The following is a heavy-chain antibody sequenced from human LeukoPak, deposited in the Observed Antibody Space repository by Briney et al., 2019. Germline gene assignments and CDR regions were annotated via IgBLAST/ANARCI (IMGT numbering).Heavy chain of an antibody. Sequence: SETLSLTCAVYGGSFSGYYWSWIRQPPGKGLEWIGEINHSGSTNYNPSLMSRVTISLDTSKNHFSLNLSSVTAADTAVYYCARGQGTVTTHWGQGTLVTVSS. CDR3: ARGQGTVTTH. J-gene: IGHJ4*02. CDR2: INHSGST. D-gene: IGHD4-11*01. CDR1: GGSFSGYY. V-gene: IGHV4-34*01.